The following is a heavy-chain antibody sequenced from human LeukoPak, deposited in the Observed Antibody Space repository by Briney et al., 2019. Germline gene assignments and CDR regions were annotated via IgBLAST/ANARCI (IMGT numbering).Heavy chain of an antibody. CDR1: GFTFSSYW. CDR2: IKSDGSST. Sequence: GGSLRLSCAASGFTFSSYWMHWVRQAPGKGLVWVSRIKSDGSSTTYADSVKGRFTISRDNAKNTLYLQMNSLRDEDTAVYYCVRMTGYYYGMDVWGQGTTVTVSS. J-gene: IGHJ6*02. CDR3: VRMTGYYYGMDV. D-gene: IGHD3-9*01. V-gene: IGHV3-74*01.